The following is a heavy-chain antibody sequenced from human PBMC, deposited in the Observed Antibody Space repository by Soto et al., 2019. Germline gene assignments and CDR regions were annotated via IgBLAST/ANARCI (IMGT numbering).Heavy chain of an antibody. CDR2: INHSGGT. CDR3: ARGLPLYYYDSSGPFDY. J-gene: IGHJ4*02. V-gene: IGHV4-34*01. Sequence: PSETLSLTCAVYGGSFSGYYWSWIRQPPGKGLEWIGEINHSGGTNYNPSLKSRVTISVDTSKNQFSLKLSSVTAADTAVYYCARGLPLYYYDSSGPFDYWGQGTLVTVSS. CDR1: GGSFSGYY. D-gene: IGHD3-22*01.